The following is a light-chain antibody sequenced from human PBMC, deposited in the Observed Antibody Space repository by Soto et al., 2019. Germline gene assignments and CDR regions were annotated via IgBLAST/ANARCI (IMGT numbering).Light chain of an antibody. CDR2: KAS. CDR1: QSINQC. Sequence: DIQMTQSPSTLSASVGDRVTIAWVSQSINQCLAWYQQKPGKAPKFLIYKASNLESGVPSRFSGSGSGTEFTLTISSLQPDDSATYYCQQCSTYPWTFGQGTKVEIK. V-gene: IGKV1-5*03. J-gene: IGKJ1*01. CDR3: QQCSTYPWT.